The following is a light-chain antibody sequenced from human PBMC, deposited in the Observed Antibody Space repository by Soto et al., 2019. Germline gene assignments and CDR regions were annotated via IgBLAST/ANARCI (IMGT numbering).Light chain of an antibody. Sequence: QSALAQPRSASGSPGQSVTISCTGTNSDIGYYKYVSWYQQHPGKAPKLIIYEVIKRPSGVPDRFSGSKSGNTASLTVSGLQAEDEADYYCSSYAGSNNLGVFGTGTKVTVL. CDR1: NSDIGYYKY. V-gene: IGLV2-8*01. CDR2: EVI. J-gene: IGLJ1*01. CDR3: SSYAGSNNLGV.